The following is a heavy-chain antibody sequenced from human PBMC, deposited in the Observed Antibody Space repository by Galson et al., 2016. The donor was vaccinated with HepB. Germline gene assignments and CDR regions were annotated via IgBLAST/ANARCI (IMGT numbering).Heavy chain of an antibody. V-gene: IGHV4-59*01. J-gene: IGHJ4*02. CDR1: GGSISNYY. CDR3: ARGSGTFGHDY. CDR2: IYSSGST. D-gene: IGHD3-10*01. Sequence: ETLSLTYTVSGGSISNYYWSWIRQPPGKGLEWIGYIYSSGSTNSNPSLKSRVIISVDTSKNQFYLKLNSMTAADTAVYYCARGSGTFGHDYWGQGTLVTVSS.